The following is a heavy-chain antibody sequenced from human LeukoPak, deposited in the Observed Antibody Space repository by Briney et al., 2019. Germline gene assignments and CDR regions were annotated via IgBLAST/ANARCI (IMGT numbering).Heavy chain of an antibody. D-gene: IGHD2-21*01. CDR1: GFTFSSYA. Sequence: PGGSLRLSCAASGFTFSSYAMGWVRQAPGKGLEWVSTVSGGGGSTYYADSVKGRFTISRDNSKNTLYLQMNSLRAEDTAVYYVCGSFSLGYWGQGTLVTVSS. J-gene: IGHJ4*02. CDR2: VSGGGGST. CDR3: CGSFSLGY. V-gene: IGHV3-23*01.